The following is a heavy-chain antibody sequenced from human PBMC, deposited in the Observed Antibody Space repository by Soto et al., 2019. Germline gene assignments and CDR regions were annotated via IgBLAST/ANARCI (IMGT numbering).Heavy chain of an antibody. CDR3: ARHLSSAWLGSVDL. Sequence: PSETLSLTCSVSGGSTSSYFRSWIRQPPGKGLEWIGYVFYIGSTNYNPSLGSRVTISIDTSKNQFSLKLASVTAADTAVYYCARHLSSAWLGSVDLWGQGTLVTVSS. CDR1: GGSTSSYF. J-gene: IGHJ5*02. D-gene: IGHD3-22*01. V-gene: IGHV4-59*08. CDR2: VFYIGST.